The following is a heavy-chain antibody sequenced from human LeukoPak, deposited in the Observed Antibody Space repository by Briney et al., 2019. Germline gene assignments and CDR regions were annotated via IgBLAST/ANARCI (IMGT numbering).Heavy chain of an antibody. CDR1: GGSISSYY. J-gene: IGHJ5*02. D-gene: IGHD2-2*01. CDR3: ARHEDDYCSSTSCYLGWFDP. Sequence: SETLSLTCTVSGGSISSYYWSWIRQPPGKGLEWIGYIYYSGSTNYNPSLKSRVTISADTSKNQFSLKLSSVTAADTAVYYCARHEDDYCSSTSCYLGWFDPWGQGTLVTVSS. V-gene: IGHV4-59*01. CDR2: IYYSGST.